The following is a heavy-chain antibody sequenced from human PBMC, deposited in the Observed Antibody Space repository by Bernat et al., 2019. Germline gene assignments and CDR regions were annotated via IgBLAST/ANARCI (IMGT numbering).Heavy chain of an antibody. J-gene: IGHJ4*02. CDR2: ISGDSGGT. D-gene: IGHD6-19*01. CDR1: GFTFSSYA. CDR3: ARAPNPYSSGWYGTDY. V-gene: IGHV3-23*01. Sequence: EVQLLESGGGLVQPGGSLRLSCAASGFTFSSYAMSWVRQAPGKGLEWVSAISGDSGGTYYADSVKGRFTISRDNSKNTLYLQMNSLRAEDTAVYYCARAPNPYSSGWYGTDYWGQGTLVTVSS.